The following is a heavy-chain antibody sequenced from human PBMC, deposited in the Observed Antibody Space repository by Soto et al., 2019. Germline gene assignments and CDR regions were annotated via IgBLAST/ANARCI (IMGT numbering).Heavy chain of an antibody. V-gene: IGHV3-74*01. D-gene: IGHD1-1*01. J-gene: IGHJ6*02. CDR2: INSDGSST. CDR1: GFTFSSYW. Sequence: PGGSLRLSCAASGFTFSSYWMHWVRQAPGKGLVWVSRINSDGSSTSYADSVKGRFTISRDNAKNTLYLQMNSLRAGDTAVYYCARVGTPLYYYYGMDVWGQGTTVTVSS. CDR3: ARVGTPLYYYYGMDV.